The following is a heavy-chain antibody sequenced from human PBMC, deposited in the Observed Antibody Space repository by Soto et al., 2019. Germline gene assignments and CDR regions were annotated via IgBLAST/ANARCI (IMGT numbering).Heavy chain of an antibody. V-gene: IGHV3-74*01. D-gene: IGHD3-10*01. J-gene: IGHJ4*02. Sequence: GGSLRLSCAASGFTFSSYWMHWVRQAPGKGLVWVSRINSDGSSTSYADSLKGRFSIYRDNPKNTLYLQMNSLRADYTAVYYCARDPRITMVRGVREGYWGQGTLVTVSS. CDR2: INSDGSST. CDR3: ARDPRITMVRGVREGY. CDR1: GFTFSSYW.